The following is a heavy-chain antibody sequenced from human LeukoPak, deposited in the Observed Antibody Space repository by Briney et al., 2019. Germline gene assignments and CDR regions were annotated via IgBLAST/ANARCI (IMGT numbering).Heavy chain of an antibody. Sequence: PGGSLRLSCAASGFPFDEYAMHWIRQAPGKGLEWVSGISYTSETKGYVDSVKGRFTISRDNSKNTLYLQMNSLRAEDTAVYYCARDTVGNYYGSGATHFDYWDQGTLVTVSS. J-gene: IGHJ4*02. D-gene: IGHD3-10*01. V-gene: IGHV3-9*01. CDR3: ARDTVGNYYGSGATHFDY. CDR1: GFPFDEYA. CDR2: ISYTSETK.